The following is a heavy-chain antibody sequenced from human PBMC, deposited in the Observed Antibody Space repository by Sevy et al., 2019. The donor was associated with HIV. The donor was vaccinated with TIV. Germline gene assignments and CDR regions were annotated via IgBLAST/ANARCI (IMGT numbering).Heavy chain of an antibody. CDR3: ARLTDYGGNPGGDYFDY. CDR1: GGSIPSFY. Sequence: SETLSLTCTVSGGSIPSFYWSWIRQPPGKGLECLGYVSNSGTANYNPSLRSRVTTSLDTSENHLSQRLRSVTAADTAVYYCARLTDYGGNPGGDYFDYWDQGALVTVSS. CDR2: VSNSGTA. J-gene: IGHJ4*02. D-gene: IGHD4-17*01. V-gene: IGHV4-59*12.